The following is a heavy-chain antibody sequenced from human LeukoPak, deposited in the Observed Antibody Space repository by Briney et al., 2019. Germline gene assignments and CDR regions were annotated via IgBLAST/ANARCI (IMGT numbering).Heavy chain of an antibody. Sequence: SETLSLTCAVSGYSISSGYYWGWIRQPPGKGLERIGSIYHSGSTYYNPSLKSRVTISVDTSKNQFSLKLSSVTAADTAVYYCARDAHYDFWSGYYTGNMDVWGKGTTVTVSS. CDR1: GYSISSGYY. V-gene: IGHV4-38-2*02. CDR2: IYHSGST. D-gene: IGHD3-3*01. CDR3: ARDAHYDFWSGYYTGNMDV. J-gene: IGHJ6*03.